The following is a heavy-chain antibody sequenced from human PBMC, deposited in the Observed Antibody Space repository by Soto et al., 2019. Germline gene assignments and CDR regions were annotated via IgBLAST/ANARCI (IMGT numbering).Heavy chain of an antibody. V-gene: IGHV1-8*02. J-gene: IGHJ6*02. Sequence: SVKVSCKASGYDFTAYDINWVRQASGQGLEWMGWVNPINGATGSARRFQGRVSMTRNTATATAYLELTSLRSDDSAVYFCGRGPSPRAPAGGTPYYYAMDVWGQGTTVTVSS. CDR3: GRGPSPRAPAGGTPYYYAMDV. CDR2: VNPINGAT. CDR1: GYDFTAYD. D-gene: IGHD2-2*01.